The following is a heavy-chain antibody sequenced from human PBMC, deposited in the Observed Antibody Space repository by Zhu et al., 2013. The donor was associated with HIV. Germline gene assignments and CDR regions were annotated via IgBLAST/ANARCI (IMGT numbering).Heavy chain of an antibody. CDR2: IYYSGST. CDR1: GGSISSYY. V-gene: IGHV4-59*01. CDR3: AREAERGYIVA. Sequence: QVQLQESGPGLVKPSETLSLTCTVSGGSISSYYWSWIRQPPGKGLEWIGYIYYSGSTNYNPSLKSRVTISVDTSKNQFSLKLSSVTAADTAVYYCAREAERGYIVAWGQGNPGHRLL. D-gene: IGHD2-21*01. J-gene: IGHJ4*02.